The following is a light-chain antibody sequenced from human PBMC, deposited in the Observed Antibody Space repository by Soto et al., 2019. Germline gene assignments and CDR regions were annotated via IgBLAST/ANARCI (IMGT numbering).Light chain of an antibody. J-gene: IGLJ2*01. Sequence: QSALTQPASVSGSPGQSITISCTGTSSDVGGYNYVSWYQQHPGKAPKLMIYDVSNRPSGVSNRFSGSKSGNTATLTISGLQAEDEADYYCSSYTSSSTLYVVFGGGTQLTV. CDR3: SSYTSSSTLYVV. V-gene: IGLV2-14*01. CDR1: SSDVGGYNY. CDR2: DVS.